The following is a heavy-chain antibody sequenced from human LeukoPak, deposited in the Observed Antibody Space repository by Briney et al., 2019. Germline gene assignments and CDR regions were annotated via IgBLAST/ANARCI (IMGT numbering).Heavy chain of an antibody. J-gene: IGHJ4*02. V-gene: IGHV1-2*02. CDR2: INPNSGGT. CDR3: ARATLPRSDDYAFDY. Sequence: ASVKVSCKAPGYTFTDYYIHWVRQAPAQGLEWMGWINPNSGGTNYAQKFLGRVTMTRDTSISTAYMELSSLRSDDTAVYYCARATLPRSDDYAFDYWGQGTLVTVSS. D-gene: IGHD4-17*01. CDR1: GYTFTDYY.